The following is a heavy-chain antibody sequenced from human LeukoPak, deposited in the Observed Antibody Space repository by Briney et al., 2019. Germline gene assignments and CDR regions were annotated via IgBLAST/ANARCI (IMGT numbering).Heavy chain of an antibody. CDR2: INHSGST. J-gene: IGHJ3*02. CDR1: GGSFSGYY. V-gene: IGHV4-34*01. CDR3: ARSTSMVRNLGGAFDI. Sequence: SETLSLTCAVYGGSFSGYYWSWIRQPPGKGLGWNGEINHSGSTNYNPSLKSRVTISVDTSKNQFSLKLSSVTAADTAVYYCARSTSMVRNLGGAFDIWGQGTMVTVSS. D-gene: IGHD3-10*01.